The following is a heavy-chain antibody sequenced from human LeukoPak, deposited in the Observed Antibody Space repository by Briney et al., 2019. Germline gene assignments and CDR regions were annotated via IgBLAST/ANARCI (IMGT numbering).Heavy chain of an antibody. V-gene: IGHV3-23*01. CDR1: GFTFSDYP. CDR3: AKNYGNSRLYYDY. CDR2: ISGDGRYT. D-gene: IGHD4-11*01. Sequence: GGSLRLSCATSGFTFSDYPMTWVRQGPGKGLEWVSAISGDGRYTLYADAVKGRYTISRDNSKNTLFLQMSSLRTEDTAVYYCAKNYGNSRLYYDYWGQGILVTVSS. J-gene: IGHJ4*02.